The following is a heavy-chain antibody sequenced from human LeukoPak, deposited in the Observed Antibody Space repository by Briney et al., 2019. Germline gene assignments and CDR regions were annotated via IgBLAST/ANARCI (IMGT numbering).Heavy chain of an antibody. CDR1: GFTFSSHD. CDR2: ISYDGSKK. J-gene: IGHJ3*01. Sequence: PGGSLRLSCAASGFTFSSHDINWVRQAPGKGLEWVAVISYDGSKKYYADSVKGRFTISRDNSKNTLHLQMNSLRAEDTAVYYCARVGGQRAIEFGAFDFWGQGTVVTVSS. D-gene: IGHD2-21*01. CDR3: ARVGGQRAIEFGAFDF. V-gene: IGHV3-30*04.